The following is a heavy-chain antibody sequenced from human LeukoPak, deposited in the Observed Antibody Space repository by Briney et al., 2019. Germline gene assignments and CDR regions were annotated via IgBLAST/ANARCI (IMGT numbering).Heavy chain of an antibody. CDR3: TRQVGSGYWYFDN. D-gene: IGHD5-18*01. J-gene: IGHJ4*02. V-gene: IGHV4-39*01. Sequence: PSETLSLTCIVSGDSIITNDYWWAWIRQPPGEGLEWVASINYIGSTYYNPALKTRVTISVDTSKKQFSLNLNSVTAVDTAVYYCTRQVGSGYWYFDNWGQGTLVTVSS. CDR2: INYIGST. CDR1: GDSIITNDYW.